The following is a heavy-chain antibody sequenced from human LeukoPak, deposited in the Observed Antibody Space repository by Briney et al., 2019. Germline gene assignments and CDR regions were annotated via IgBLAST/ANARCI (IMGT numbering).Heavy chain of an antibody. CDR1: GGTFSSYA. J-gene: IGHJ5*02. CDR2: IIPIFGTA. CDR3: ARDLAYSSGVRAGWFDP. D-gene: IGHD6-19*01. Sequence: GSSVKDSCKASGGTFSSYAISWVRQAPGQGLEWMGGIIPIFGTASYAQKFQGRVTITADESTSTAYMELSSLRSEDTAVYYCARDLAYSSGVRAGWFDPWGQGTLVTVSS. V-gene: IGHV1-69*01.